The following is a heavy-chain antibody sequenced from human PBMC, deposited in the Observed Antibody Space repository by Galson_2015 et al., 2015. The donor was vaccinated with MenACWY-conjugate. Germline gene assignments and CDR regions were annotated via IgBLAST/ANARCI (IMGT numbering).Heavy chain of an antibody. Sequence: SLRLSCAASGFTFTGYDFNWVRQAPGKGLEWLSYISKSGSPIYYADSVKGRFTISRDNIKKSLFLEMNSLRAGDTGVYYCARVGTWIHQYFYYMDGWGKGTTVTVSS. V-gene: IGHV3-48*03. CDR3: ARVGTWIHQYFYYMDG. CDR1: GFTFTGYD. D-gene: IGHD5-18*01. CDR2: ISKSGSPI. J-gene: IGHJ6*03.